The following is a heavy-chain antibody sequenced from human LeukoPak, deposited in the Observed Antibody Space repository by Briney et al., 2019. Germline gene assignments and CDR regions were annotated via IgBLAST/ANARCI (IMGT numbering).Heavy chain of an antibody. D-gene: IGHD3-22*01. Sequence: GGSLRLSCAASGFTFSSYSMIWVRQAPGKGLEWVSSISSSSSYIYYADSVKGRFTISRDNAKNSLYLQMNSLRAEDTAVYYCARVPPYYYDSSGSWYFDLWGRGTLVTVSS. J-gene: IGHJ2*01. CDR2: ISSSSSYI. CDR3: ARVPPYYYDSSGSWYFDL. CDR1: GFTFSSYS. V-gene: IGHV3-21*01.